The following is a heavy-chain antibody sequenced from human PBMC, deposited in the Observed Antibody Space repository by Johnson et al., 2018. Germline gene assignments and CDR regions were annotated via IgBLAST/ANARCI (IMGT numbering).Heavy chain of an antibody. CDR1: GFTFDDYA. J-gene: IGHJ3*02. CDR2: ISWNSGSI. Sequence: VQLVESGGGVVQPGRSLRLSCAASGFTFDDYAMHWVRQAPGKGLEWVSGISWNSGSIGYADSVKGRFTISRDNAKNSLYLQMNSLRAEDTALYYCAKDGGFDAFEIRGQGTMVTVSS. V-gene: IGHV3-9*01. CDR3: AKDGGFDAFEI. D-gene: IGHD2-15*01.